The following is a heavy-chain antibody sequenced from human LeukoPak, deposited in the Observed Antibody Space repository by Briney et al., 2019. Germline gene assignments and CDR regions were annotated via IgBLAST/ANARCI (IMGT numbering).Heavy chain of an antibody. J-gene: IGHJ5*02. CDR2: ISAYNGNT. CDR1: GYSFTNYG. D-gene: IGHD3-22*01. Sequence: GESLKISCKGSGYSFTNYGISWVRQAPGQGLEWMGWISAYNGNTNYAQKLQGRVTMTTDTSTSTAYMELRSLRSDDTAVYYCASVWLKSHSWFDPWGQGTLVTVSS. CDR3: ASVWLKSHSWFDP. V-gene: IGHV1-18*01.